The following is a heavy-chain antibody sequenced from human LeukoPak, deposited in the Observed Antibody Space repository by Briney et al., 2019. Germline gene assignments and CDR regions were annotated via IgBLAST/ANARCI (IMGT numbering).Heavy chain of an antibody. V-gene: IGHV4-31*03. CDR2: IYYSGST. Sequence: SETLSLTCTVSGGSISSGGYYWSWIRQHPGKGLEWIGYIYYSGSTYYNPSLKSRVTISVDTSKNQFSLKLSSVTAADTAVYCCARTSLGEFYFDYWGQGTLVTVSS. CDR1: GGSISSGGYY. CDR3: ARTSLGEFYFDY. D-gene: IGHD3-16*01. J-gene: IGHJ4*02.